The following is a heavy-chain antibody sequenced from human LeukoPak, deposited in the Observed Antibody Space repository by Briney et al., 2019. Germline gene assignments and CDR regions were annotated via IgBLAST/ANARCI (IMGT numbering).Heavy chain of an antibody. CDR1: GYTFTGYY. J-gene: IGHJ3*02. Sequence: GASVKVSCKASGYTFTGYYMRWVRQAPGQGLEWMGWINPNSGGTNYAQKFQGRVTMTRDTSISTAYMELSRLRSDDTAVYYCARSSHYYDAFDIWGQGTMVTVSS. D-gene: IGHD3-10*01. V-gene: IGHV1-2*02. CDR2: INPNSGGT. CDR3: ARSSHYYDAFDI.